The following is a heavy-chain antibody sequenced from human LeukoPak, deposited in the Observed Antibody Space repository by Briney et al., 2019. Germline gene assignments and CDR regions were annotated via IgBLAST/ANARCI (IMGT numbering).Heavy chain of an antibody. V-gene: IGHV3-21*04. Sequence: GGSLRLSCAASGFTFSSYSMNWVRQAPGKGLEWVSSISSSSSYIYYADSVKGRFTISRDNAKNSLYLQMNSLRAEDTAVYYCAKAWSMIVVVSDYWGQGTLVTVSS. CDR2: ISSSSSYI. CDR1: GFTFSSYS. J-gene: IGHJ4*02. D-gene: IGHD3-22*01. CDR3: AKAWSMIVVVSDY.